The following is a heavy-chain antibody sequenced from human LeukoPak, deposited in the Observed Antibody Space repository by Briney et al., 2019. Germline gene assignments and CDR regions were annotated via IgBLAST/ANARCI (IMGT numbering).Heavy chain of an antibody. V-gene: IGHV1-69*05. J-gene: IGHJ4*02. CDR2: IIPIFGTA. CDR1: GGTFSSYA. Sequence: SVKVSCKASGGTFSSYAISGVRQAPGQGLEWMGRIIPIFGTANYAQKFQGRVTITTDESTSPAYMELRNLRSDDTAVYLCARHTAPYYYDSSNPSDYWGQGTLVIVSS. CDR3: ARHTAPYYYDSSNPSDY. D-gene: IGHD3-22*01.